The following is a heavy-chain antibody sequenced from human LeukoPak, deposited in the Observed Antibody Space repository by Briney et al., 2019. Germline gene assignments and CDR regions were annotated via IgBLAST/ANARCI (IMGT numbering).Heavy chain of an antibody. CDR3: ARGSLGYSSSWYSDYYYMDV. CDR1: GYTFTGYY. V-gene: IGHV1-2*02. CDR2: INPNSGGT. Sequence: ASVKVSCKASGYTFTGYYMHWVRQAPGQGLEWMGWINPNSGGTNYAQKFQGRVTMTRDTSISTAYMELSRLRSDDTAVYYCARGSLGYSSSWYSDYYYMDVWGKGTTVTVSS. D-gene: IGHD6-13*01. J-gene: IGHJ6*03.